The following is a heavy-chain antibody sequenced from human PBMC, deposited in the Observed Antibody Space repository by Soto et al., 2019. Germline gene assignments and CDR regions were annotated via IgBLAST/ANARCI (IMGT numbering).Heavy chain of an antibody. Sequence: GGSLRLSCAASGFTFSSYSMNWVRQAPGKGLEWVSYISSSSSTIYYADSVKGRFTISRDNAKNSLYLQMNSLRDEDTAVYYCARVKARYDSSGYEHYFDYWGQGTLVTVSS. CDR1: GFTFSSYS. V-gene: IGHV3-48*02. CDR3: ARVKARYDSSGYEHYFDY. D-gene: IGHD3-22*01. J-gene: IGHJ4*02. CDR2: ISSSSSTI.